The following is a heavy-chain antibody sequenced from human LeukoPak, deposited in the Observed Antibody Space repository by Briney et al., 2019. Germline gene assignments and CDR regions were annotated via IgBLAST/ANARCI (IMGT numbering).Heavy chain of an antibody. CDR3: ARAILGPYYYYYYMDV. D-gene: IGHD2/OR15-2a*01. Sequence: SETLSLTCTVSGYSISSGYYWGWIRQPPGKGLEWIGSIYHSGSTYYNPSLKSRVTISVDTSKNQFSLKLSSVTAADTAVYYCARAILGPYYYYYYMDVWGKGTTVTVSS. V-gene: IGHV4-38-2*02. CDR2: IYHSGST. CDR1: GYSISSGYY. J-gene: IGHJ6*03.